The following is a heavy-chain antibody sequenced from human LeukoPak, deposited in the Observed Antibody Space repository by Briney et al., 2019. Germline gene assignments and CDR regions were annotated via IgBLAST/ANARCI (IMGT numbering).Heavy chain of an antibody. D-gene: IGHD3-22*01. CDR1: GGSFSGYY. CDR3: ARVDSSGYYLNWYFDL. J-gene: IGHJ2*01. CDR2: IYYSGST. Sequence: SETLSLTCAVYGGSFSGYYWSWIRQPPGKGLEWIGYIYYSGSTNYNPSLKSRVTISVDTSKNQFSLKLSSVTAADTAVYYCARVDSSGYYLNWYFDLWGRGTLVTVSS. V-gene: IGHV4-59*01.